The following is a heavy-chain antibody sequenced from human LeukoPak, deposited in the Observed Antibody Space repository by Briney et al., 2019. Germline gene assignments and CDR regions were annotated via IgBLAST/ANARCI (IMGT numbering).Heavy chain of an antibody. CDR1: GGSISSYY. V-gene: IGHV4-59*08. J-gene: IGHJ2*01. Sequence: PSETLSLTCTVSGGSISSYYWSWIRQPPGKGLEWIGYIYYSGSTNYNPSLKSRVTTSVDTSKNQFSLKLSSVTAADTAVYYCARLSHDATVTNINWYFDLWGRGTLVTVSS. CDR2: IYYSGST. CDR3: ARLSHDATVTNINWYFDL. D-gene: IGHD4-17*01.